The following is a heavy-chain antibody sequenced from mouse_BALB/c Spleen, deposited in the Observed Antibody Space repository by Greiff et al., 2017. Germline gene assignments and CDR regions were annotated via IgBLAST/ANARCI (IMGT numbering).Heavy chain of an antibody. CDR2: ISYDGSN. D-gene: IGHD1-1*01. CDR1: GYSITSGYY. V-gene: IGHV3-6*02. CDR3: AREGGVVGAMDY. J-gene: IGHJ4*01. Sequence: EVKLEESGPGLVKPSQSLSLTCSVTGYSITSGYYWNWIRQFPGNKLEWMGYISYDGSNNYNPSLKNRISITRDTSKNQFFLKLNSVTTEDTATYYCAREGGVVGAMDYWGQGTSVTVSS.